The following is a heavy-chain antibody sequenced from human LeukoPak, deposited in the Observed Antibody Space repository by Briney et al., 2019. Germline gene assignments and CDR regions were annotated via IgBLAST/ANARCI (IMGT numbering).Heavy chain of an antibody. Sequence: PSETLSLTCTVSGGSISSGSYYWSWIRQPAGKGLEWIGRIYTSGSTNYNPSLKSRVTISVDTSKNQFSLKLSSVTAADTAVYYCARDRSSSSGVENYFDYWGQGTLVTVSS. V-gene: IGHV4-61*02. J-gene: IGHJ4*02. CDR1: GGSISSGSYY. CDR2: IYTSGST. D-gene: IGHD6-6*01. CDR3: ARDRSSSSGVENYFDY.